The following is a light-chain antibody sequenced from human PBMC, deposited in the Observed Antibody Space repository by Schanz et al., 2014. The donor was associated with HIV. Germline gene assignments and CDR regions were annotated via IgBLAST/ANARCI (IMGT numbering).Light chain of an antibody. J-gene: IGKJ1*01. CDR2: ATS. V-gene: IGKV3-20*01. CDR1: QSLSSSY. Sequence: EIVLTQSPGSLSLSPGGRATLSCAASQSLSSSYLAWYQQKRDQPPRLVIYATSSRAAGIPDRFSGSGSGTDFTLTISRLEPEDFATYYCQQYSSYSPTFGQGTKVEV. CDR3: QQYSSYSPT.